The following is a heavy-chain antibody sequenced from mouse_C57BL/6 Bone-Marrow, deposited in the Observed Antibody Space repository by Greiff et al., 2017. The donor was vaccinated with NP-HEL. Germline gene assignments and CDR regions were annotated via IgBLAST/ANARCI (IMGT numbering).Heavy chain of an antibody. V-gene: IGHV1-55*01. J-gene: IGHJ3*01. CDR1: GYTFTSYW. CDR3: ARTDTTGVAPAY. D-gene: IGHD1-1*01. Sequence: VQLQQPGAELVKPGASVKMSCKASGYTFTSYWITWVKQRPGQGLEWIGDIYPGSGSTNYNEKFKSKATLTVDTSSSTAYMQLSSLTSEDSAVYYCARTDTTGVAPAYWGQGTLVTVSA. CDR2: IYPGSGST.